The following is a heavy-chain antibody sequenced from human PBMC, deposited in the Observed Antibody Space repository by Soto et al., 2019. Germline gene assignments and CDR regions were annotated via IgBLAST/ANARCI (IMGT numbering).Heavy chain of an antibody. CDR2: IYHRGSP. J-gene: IGHJ4*02. Sequence: QVHLQESGPGLVKPSRTLSLTCAVSGVSVSSYTWWSWVLQAPGKGLEWIGEIYHRGSPNYNPSLKSRISISVAKSKHHLSLKLTSVTAADTAVYDCAIGQLIVDSCGQGNLVTVSS. CDR3: AIGQLIVDS. V-gene: IGHV4-4*02. CDR1: GVSVSSYTW. D-gene: IGHD2-21*01.